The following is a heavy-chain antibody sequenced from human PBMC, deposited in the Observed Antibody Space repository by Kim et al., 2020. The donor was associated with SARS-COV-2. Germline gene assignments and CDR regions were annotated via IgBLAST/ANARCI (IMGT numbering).Heavy chain of an antibody. CDR3: ARDKVGIAVAGTTPVFDY. J-gene: IGHJ4*02. V-gene: IGHV1-46*01. CDR2: INPSGGST. CDR1: GYTFTSYY. Sequence: ASVKVSCKASGYTFTSYYMHWVRQAPGQGLEWMGIINPSGGSTSYAQKFQGRVTMTRDTSTSTVYMELSSLRSEDTAVYYCARDKVGIAVAGTTPVFDYWGQGTLVTVSS. D-gene: IGHD6-19*01.